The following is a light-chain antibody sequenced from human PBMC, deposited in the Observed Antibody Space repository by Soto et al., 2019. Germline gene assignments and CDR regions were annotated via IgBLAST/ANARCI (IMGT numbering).Light chain of an antibody. V-gene: IGKV4-1*01. Sequence: DIVKTQSPDSLAVSLGERATINCKSSQSVLYSSNNKNYLAWYQQKPGQPPKALIYWASTRESGVPDRFSGSGSGTDFTLTISSLQAEDVAVYCCQQYYTTPWTFGQGTKVDI. CDR3: QQYYTTPWT. J-gene: IGKJ1*01. CDR2: WAS. CDR1: QSVLYSSNNKNY.